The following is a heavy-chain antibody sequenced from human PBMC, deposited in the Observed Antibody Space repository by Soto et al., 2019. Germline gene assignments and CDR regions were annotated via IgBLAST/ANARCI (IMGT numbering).Heavy chain of an antibody. CDR1: GESVSGYY. V-gene: IGHV4-34*12. CDR2: IFHGGGT. CDR3: ARPHYDSNTFYSFFDY. D-gene: IGHD3-22*01. Sequence: XGTLSLTCGVSGESVSGYYWSWMRQPPGKGLEWIGQIFHGGGTNYSPSLKSRVTISVDTSKNQFSLELSSVTAADTAVYYCARPHYDSNTFYSFFDYWGQGTLVTVSS. J-gene: IGHJ4*02.